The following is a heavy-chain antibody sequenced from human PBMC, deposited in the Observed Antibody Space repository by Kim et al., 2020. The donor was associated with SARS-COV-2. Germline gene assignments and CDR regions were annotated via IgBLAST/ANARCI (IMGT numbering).Heavy chain of an antibody. CDR3: AKDLASASVRAFHI. Sequence: GGCLRLSCAASGFTFGDIAMHWVRPFQGKGLEWVAGISWNGGVIGYADSVKGRLTISRHNAENSLYLQMNRLRAEDTDFYYGAKDLASASVRAFHIWG. CDR1: GFTFGDIA. D-gene: IGHD3-10*02. J-gene: IGHJ3*02. CDR2: ISWNGGVI. V-gene: IGHV3-9*01.